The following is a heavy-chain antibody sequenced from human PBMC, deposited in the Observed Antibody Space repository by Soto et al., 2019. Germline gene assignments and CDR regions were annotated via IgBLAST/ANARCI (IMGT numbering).Heavy chain of an antibody. CDR2: IIPIFGTA. CDR3: ARDQYYYDSSGYSPFDY. CDR1: GGTFSSYA. Sequence: QVQLVQSGAEVKKPGSSVKVSCKASGGTFSSYAISWVRQAPGQGLEWMGGIIPIFGTANYAQKFQGRVTITADESTSTAYMELSSLRSEDTAVYYCARDQYYYDSSGYSPFDYWGQGTLVTVSS. D-gene: IGHD3-22*01. V-gene: IGHV1-69*01. J-gene: IGHJ4*02.